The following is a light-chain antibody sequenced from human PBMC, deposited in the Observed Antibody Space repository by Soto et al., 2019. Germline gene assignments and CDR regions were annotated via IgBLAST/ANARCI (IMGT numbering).Light chain of an antibody. J-gene: IGKJ1*01. CDR3: MQSIQLPRT. V-gene: IGKV2D-29*01. CDR2: AVS. CDR1: QRLLQIDGNTY. Sequence: IVITQTLLSLSVIPGQLASISCKSSQRLLQIDGNTYLYWYLQKPGPPPQLLIYAVSNRFSGVPDRFSGSESGTDFTLKISRVEAEDVGVYYCMQSIQLPRTFGQGTKVDIK.